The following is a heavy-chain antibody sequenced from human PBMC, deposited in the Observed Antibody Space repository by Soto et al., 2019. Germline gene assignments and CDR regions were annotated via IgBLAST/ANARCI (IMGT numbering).Heavy chain of an antibody. Sequence: QLQLQESGPGLVKPSETLSLTCTVSGGSISSSSYYWGWIRQPPGKGLEWIGSIDYSGSTYYNPSLKSRVTISVDTSTSQSSLTLSSVTAADTAVYYCARRAHKRFLEWPRPSLAAPVLDYWGQGTLVTVSS. D-gene: IGHD3-3*01. V-gene: IGHV4-39*01. CDR1: GGSISSSSYY. CDR3: ARRAHKRFLEWPRPSLAAPVLDY. CDR2: IDYSGST. J-gene: IGHJ4*02.